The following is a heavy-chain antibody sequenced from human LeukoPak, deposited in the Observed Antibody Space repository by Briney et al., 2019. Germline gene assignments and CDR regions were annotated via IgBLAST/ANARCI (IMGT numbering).Heavy chain of an antibody. CDR3: AFFYDSSGYYPTGVLDY. J-gene: IGHJ4*02. Sequence: PGGSLRLSCAASGFTFSSYAMSRVRQAPGKGLEWVSAISGSGGSTYYADSVKGRFTISRDNSKNTLYLQMNSLRAEDTAVYYCAFFYDSSGYYPTGVLDYWGQGTLVTVSS. V-gene: IGHV3-23*01. D-gene: IGHD3-22*01. CDR2: ISGSGGST. CDR1: GFTFSSYA.